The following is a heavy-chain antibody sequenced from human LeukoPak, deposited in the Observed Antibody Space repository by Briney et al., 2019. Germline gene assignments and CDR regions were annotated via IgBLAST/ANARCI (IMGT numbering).Heavy chain of an antibody. D-gene: IGHD6-19*01. J-gene: IGHJ5*02. CDR2: ISGSGAST. CDR3: AKGDSNGYGP. V-gene: IGHV3-23*01. CDR1: GFTFSSYA. Sequence: GGSLRLSCVASGFTFSSYALNWVRQTPGKGLEWVSTISGSGASTYYADAVRGRFTISRDNSRNTLQLQMNSLRAEDTAVYYCAKGDSNGYGPWGQGTLVTASS.